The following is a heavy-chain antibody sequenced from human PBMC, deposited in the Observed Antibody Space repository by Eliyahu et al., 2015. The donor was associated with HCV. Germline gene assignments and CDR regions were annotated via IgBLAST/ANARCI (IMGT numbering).Heavy chain of an antibody. D-gene: IGHD6-6*01. CDR3: AKAEEWYSSSSPSFDY. J-gene: IGHJ4*02. Sequence: AASGFTFSSYAMSWVRQAPGKGLEWVSAISGSGGSTYYADSVKGRFTISRDNSKNTLYLQMNSLRAEDTAVYYCAKAEEWYSSSSPSFDYWGQGTLVTVSS. V-gene: IGHV3-23*01. CDR1: GFTFSSYA. CDR2: ISGSGGST.